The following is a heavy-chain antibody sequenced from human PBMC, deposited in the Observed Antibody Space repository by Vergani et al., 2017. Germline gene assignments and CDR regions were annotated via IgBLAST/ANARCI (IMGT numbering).Heavy chain of an antibody. CDR1: GGTFSSYA. CDR3: AREHSGYDSLSCFDC. J-gene: IGHJ4*02. D-gene: IGHD5-12*01. V-gene: IGHV1-69*01. CDR2: IIPIFGTA. Sequence: QVQLVQSGAEVKKPGSSVKVSCKASGGTFSSYAISWVRQAPGKGLEWMGGIIPIFGTANYAQKCQGRVTITADESTSTAYMGLSSLRCEDTAVYYCAREHSGYDSLSCFDCWGQGTLVTVSS.